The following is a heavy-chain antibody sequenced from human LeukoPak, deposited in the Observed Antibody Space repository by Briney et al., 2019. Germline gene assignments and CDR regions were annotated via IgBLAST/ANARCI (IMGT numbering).Heavy chain of an antibody. CDR3: ARVSPYGDFDC. J-gene: IGHJ4*02. D-gene: IGHD4-17*01. Sequence: ASVKVSCKASGYTFTAYYIHWVRQAPGPGLEWLGWVNPNTGGTNFAPKFQGRVTMTRATSIRMTYMELTSLKSDDTAVYYCARVSPYGDFDCWGQGTLVTVSS. CDR1: GYTFTAYY. CDR2: VNPNTGGT. V-gene: IGHV1-2*02.